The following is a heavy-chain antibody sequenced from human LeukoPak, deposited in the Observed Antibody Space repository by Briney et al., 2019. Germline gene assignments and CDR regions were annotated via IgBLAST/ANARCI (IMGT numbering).Heavy chain of an antibody. Sequence: GGSLKISCKGSGYIFTNNWIGWVRQMPGKGLEWMGIIYPGDSDTRYSPSFEGQVTISVDKSISTAYLRWSSLKASDTAMYYCARQTRDGSGSRGYSFDFWGQGTLVTVSS. CDR3: ARQTRDGSGSRGYSFDF. D-gene: IGHD3-10*01. J-gene: IGHJ4*02. V-gene: IGHV5-51*01. CDR2: IYPGDSDT. CDR1: GYIFTNNW.